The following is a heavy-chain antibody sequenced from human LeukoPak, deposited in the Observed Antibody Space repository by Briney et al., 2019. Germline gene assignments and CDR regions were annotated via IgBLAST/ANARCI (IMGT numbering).Heavy chain of an antibody. J-gene: IGHJ6*02. CDR1: GGTFSSYA. CDR2: IIPIFGTA. D-gene: IGHD3-9*01. Sequence: ASVKVSCKASGGTFSSYAISWVRQAPGQGLEWMGGIIPIFGTANYAQKFQGRVTMTTDTSTSTAYMELRSLRSDDTAVYYCARGSVLRYFDWLFYGMDVWGQGTTVTVSS. V-gene: IGHV1-69*05. CDR3: ARGSVLRYFDWLFYGMDV.